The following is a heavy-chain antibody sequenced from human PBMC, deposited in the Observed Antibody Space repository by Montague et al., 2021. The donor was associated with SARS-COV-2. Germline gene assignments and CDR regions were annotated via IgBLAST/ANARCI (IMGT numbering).Heavy chain of an antibody. J-gene: IGHJ5*02. Sequence: PALVKPTQTLTLTCTFSGFSLSTSGVGVGWIRQPPGKALEWLALIYCYDAKRYSPSLKSRLTITTDTSKNQVVLTMTNMDPVDTATYYCAHSPPYYDFWSGYTALYNWFDPWGQGTLVTVSS. D-gene: IGHD3-3*01. V-gene: IGHV2-5*01. CDR1: GFSLSTSGVG. CDR3: AHSPPYYDFWSGYTALYNWFDP. CDR2: IYCYDAK.